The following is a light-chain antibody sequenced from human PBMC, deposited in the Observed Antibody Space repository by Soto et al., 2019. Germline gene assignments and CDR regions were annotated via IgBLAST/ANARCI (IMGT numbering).Light chain of an antibody. Sequence: QSALTQPPSASGSPGQSVTIPCTGTSSDVGGYNFVSWYQQHPGKAPKLMIYEVTKRPSGVPDRFSGSKSGNTASLTVSGLQDEDEADYYCSSYAGSNTVVFGGGTKLTVL. V-gene: IGLV2-8*01. CDR3: SSYAGSNTVV. J-gene: IGLJ2*01. CDR2: EVT. CDR1: SSDVGGYNF.